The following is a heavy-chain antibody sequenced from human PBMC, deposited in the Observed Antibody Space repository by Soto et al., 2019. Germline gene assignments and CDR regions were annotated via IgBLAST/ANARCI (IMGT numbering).Heavy chain of an antibody. CDR2: IIPIFGTA. CDR1: GGTFSSYA. J-gene: IGHJ6*02. Sequence: QVQLVQSGAEVKKPGSSVKVSCKASGGTFSSYAINWVRQAPGQGLEWMGGIIPIFGTADYAQKFQGRVTITADESTSTAYMELSSLSSEDTAVYYCASNGFGETYYYGIDVWGQGTTVTVSS. CDR3: ASNGFGETYYYGIDV. D-gene: IGHD3-10*01. V-gene: IGHV1-69*12.